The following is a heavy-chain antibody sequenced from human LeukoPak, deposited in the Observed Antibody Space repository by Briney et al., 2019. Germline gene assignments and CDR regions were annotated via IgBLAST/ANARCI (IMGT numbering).Heavy chain of an antibody. CDR2: ISTSSRYI. Sequence: GGSLRLSCTASQFTFSSYSLNWVRQAPGKGLEWVSSISTSSRYIYYADSVKGRFTISRDNAKNSLFLQMNSLRAEDTAVYYCARGRIVPDYWGQGTLVTVSS. J-gene: IGHJ4*02. V-gene: IGHV3-21*01. CDR1: QFTFSSYS. D-gene: IGHD2-2*01. CDR3: ARGRIVPDY.